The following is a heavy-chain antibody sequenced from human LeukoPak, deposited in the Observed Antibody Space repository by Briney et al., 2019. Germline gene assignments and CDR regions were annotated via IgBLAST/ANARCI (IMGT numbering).Heavy chain of an antibody. CDR3: ARDKDDYGSGNHWFDP. Sequence: GGSLRLSCAGSGFTFSSYAMHWVRQAPDKGLEWVAVISYDGSNKYYADPVKGRFTISRDNSKNTLYLQMNSLRAEDTAVYYCARDKDDYGSGNHWFDPWGQGTLVTVSS. CDR2: ISYDGSNK. D-gene: IGHD3-10*01. J-gene: IGHJ5*02. V-gene: IGHV3-30-3*01. CDR1: GFTFSSYA.